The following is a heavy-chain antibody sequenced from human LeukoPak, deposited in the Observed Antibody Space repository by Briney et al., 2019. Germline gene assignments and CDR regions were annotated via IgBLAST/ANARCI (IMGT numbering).Heavy chain of an antibody. CDR2: ISAYSGNT. CDR1: GYTFNSYG. CDR3: ARGSYYAILTGFRTHRPFDY. J-gene: IGHJ4*02. D-gene: IGHD3-9*01. V-gene: IGHV1-18*01. Sequence: ASVKVSCKASGYTFNSYGINWVRQAPGQGLEWMGWISAYSGNTNYAQKLQDRVTMTRDTATSTGYMELRSLRSDDTAVYYCARGSYYAILTGFRTHRPFDYWGQGTLVTVSS.